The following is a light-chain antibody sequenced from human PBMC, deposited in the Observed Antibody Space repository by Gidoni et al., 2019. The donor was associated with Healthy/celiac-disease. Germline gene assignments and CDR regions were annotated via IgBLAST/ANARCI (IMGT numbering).Light chain of an antibody. CDR1: SSDVGGYNY. Sequence: QSALPQPASVSGSPGQSITISCTGTSSDVGGYNYVSWYQQPPGKAPKLMIYEVSNRPSGVCNRFSGSKSGNTASLTISGLQAEDEADYYCSSYTSSSSWVFGGGTKLTVL. CDR2: EVS. J-gene: IGLJ3*02. V-gene: IGLV2-14*01. CDR3: SSYTSSSSWV.